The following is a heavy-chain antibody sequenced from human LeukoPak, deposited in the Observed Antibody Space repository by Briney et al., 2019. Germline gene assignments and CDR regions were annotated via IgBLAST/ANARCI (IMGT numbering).Heavy chain of an antibody. J-gene: IGHJ4*02. Sequence: GASVKVSCKASGYTFTSYGISWVRQAPGQGLEWMGCISAYNGNTNYAQKLQGRVTMTTDTSTSTAYMELRSLRSDDTAVYYCARVEIGLRYFDWLLPIDYWGQGTLVTVSS. V-gene: IGHV1-18*04. CDR2: ISAYNGNT. D-gene: IGHD3-9*01. CDR1: GYTFTSYG. CDR3: ARVEIGLRYFDWLLPIDY.